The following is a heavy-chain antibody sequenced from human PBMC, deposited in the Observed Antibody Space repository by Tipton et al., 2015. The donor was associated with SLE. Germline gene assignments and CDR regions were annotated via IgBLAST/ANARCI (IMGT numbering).Heavy chain of an antibody. CDR3: AATFTAARGRDV. CDR1: GGSISSYY. Sequence: LRLSCTVSGGSISSYYWSWIRQPPGKGLEWIGYIYYSGSTIYNPSLKSRVTISVDTSKNQFSLKLSSVTAADTAVYYCAATFTAARGRDVWGQGTTVTVSS. J-gene: IGHJ6*02. V-gene: IGHV4-59*01. CDR2: IYYSGST. D-gene: IGHD3-16*01.